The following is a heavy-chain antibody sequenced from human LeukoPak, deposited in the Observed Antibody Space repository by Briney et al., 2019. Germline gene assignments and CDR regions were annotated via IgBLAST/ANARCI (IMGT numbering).Heavy chain of an antibody. J-gene: IGHJ3*02. CDR3: AKPYRDCSGGSCKPLGAFDI. D-gene: IGHD2-15*01. V-gene: IGHV3-30*18. Sequence: PGGSLRLSCAASGFTFSSYGMHWVRQAPGKGLEWVAVISYDGSNKYYADSVKGRFTISRDNSKNTLYLQMNSLRAEDTAVYYCAKPYRDCSGGSCKPLGAFDIWGQGTMVTVSS. CDR1: GFTFSSYG. CDR2: ISYDGSNK.